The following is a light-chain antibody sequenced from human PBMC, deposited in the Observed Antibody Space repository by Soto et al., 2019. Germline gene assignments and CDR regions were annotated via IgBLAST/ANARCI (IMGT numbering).Light chain of an antibody. J-gene: IGKJ5*01. CDR2: GAS. Sequence: EMVLTQSPATVSLSTGERATLSGRASESVSSYLAWYQQKPGKAPRLLVYGASSRATGISDRFSGSGSGTDFALTISRLEPEDFAVYYCQHYVSPPITFGQGTRLEI. V-gene: IGKV3-20*01. CDR3: QHYVSPPIT. CDR1: ESVSSY.